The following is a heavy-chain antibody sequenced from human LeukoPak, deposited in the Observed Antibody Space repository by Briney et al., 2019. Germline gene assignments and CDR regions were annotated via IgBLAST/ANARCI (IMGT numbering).Heavy chain of an antibody. CDR1: GGSISNHY. J-gene: IGHJ4*02. CDR2: ISYSGIT. Sequence: SETLSLTCTVSGGSISNHYWTWIRQPPGKGLEWIGYISYSGITNYNPSLKSRVTISVDMSKNQFSLKLTSVTAADTAVYYCARVVVGATPFFDYWGQGTLVTVSS. V-gene: IGHV4-59*11. CDR3: ARVVVGATPFFDY. D-gene: IGHD2-15*01.